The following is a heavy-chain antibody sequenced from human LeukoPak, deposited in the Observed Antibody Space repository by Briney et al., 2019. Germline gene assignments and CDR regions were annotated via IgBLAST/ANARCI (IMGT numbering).Heavy chain of an antibody. CDR1: GGSISSYY. V-gene: IGHV4-59*01. D-gene: IGHD3-3*01. Sequence: SETLSLTCTVSGGSISSYYWRWIRHPPGKGLEWIGYIFYSGSTNYNPSLKSRVTISVDTSKNQFSLKLSSVTAADTAVYYCARTSGDPIFGDIDYWGQGTLVTVSS. CDR3: ARTSGDPIFGDIDY. CDR2: IFYSGST. J-gene: IGHJ4*02.